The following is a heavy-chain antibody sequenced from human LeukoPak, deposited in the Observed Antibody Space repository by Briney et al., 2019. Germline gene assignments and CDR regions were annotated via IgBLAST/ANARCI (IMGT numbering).Heavy chain of an antibody. V-gene: IGHV3-30-3*01. CDR1: GFTFSSYV. J-gene: IGHJ6*03. CDR2: ISYDGSNK. CDR3: ARAALYYYYYYMDV. Sequence: GGSLRLSCAASGFTFSSYVMHWVRQAPGKGLEWVAVISYDGSNKYYADSVKGRFTISRDNSKNTLYLQMNNLRAEDTAVYYCARAALYYYYYYMDVWGKGTTVTVSS.